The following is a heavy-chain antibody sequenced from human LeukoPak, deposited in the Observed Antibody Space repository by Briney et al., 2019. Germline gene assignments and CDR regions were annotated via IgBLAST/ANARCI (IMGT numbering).Heavy chain of an antibody. CDR3: ARVSGYYYSILDY. J-gene: IGHJ4*02. Sequence: GGSLRLSCAASGFTVSSNYMSWVRQAPGKGLEWVSVIYSGGSTYYADSVKGRFTISRDNSKNTLYLQMNSLRAEDTAVYYCARVSGYYYSILDYWGQGTLVTVSS. CDR1: GFTVSSNY. V-gene: IGHV3-66*01. CDR2: IYSGGST. D-gene: IGHD3-22*01.